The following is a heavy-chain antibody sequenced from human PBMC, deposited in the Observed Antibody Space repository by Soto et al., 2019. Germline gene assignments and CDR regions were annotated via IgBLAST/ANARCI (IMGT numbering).Heavy chain of an antibody. J-gene: IGHJ4*02. D-gene: IGHD1-26*01. Sequence: QVQLVQSGAEVKKPGASVKVSCKASGYTFTSYGISWVRQAPGQGLEWMGWISAYNGNTNYAQKLQGRATMTTDTSTSTAYIELRSLRSDATAVYYCARDRGSYALAYWGQGALVTVSS. V-gene: IGHV1-18*01. CDR2: ISAYNGNT. CDR3: ARDRGSYALAY. CDR1: GYTFTSYG.